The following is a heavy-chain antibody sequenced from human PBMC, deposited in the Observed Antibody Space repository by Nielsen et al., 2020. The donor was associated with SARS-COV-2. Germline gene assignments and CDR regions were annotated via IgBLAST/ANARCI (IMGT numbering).Heavy chain of an antibody. CDR2: IWYDGSNK. CDR1: GFTFSSYG. Sequence: GESLKISCAASGFTFSSYGMHWVRQAPGKGLEWVAVIWYDGSNKYYADSVKGRFTISRDNSKNTLYLQMNSLRAEDTAVYYCARATDYYYGMDVWGQGTTVTVSS. J-gene: IGHJ6*02. CDR3: ARATDYYYGMDV. V-gene: IGHV3-33*08.